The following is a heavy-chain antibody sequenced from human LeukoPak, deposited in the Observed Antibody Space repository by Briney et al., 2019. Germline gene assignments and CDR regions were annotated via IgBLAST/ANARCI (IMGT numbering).Heavy chain of an antibody. D-gene: IGHD4-23*01. V-gene: IGHV3-23*01. Sequence: PGGSLRLSCAASGFTFSSYAMGWVRQAPGKGLEWVSIISGSGGSTSYADSVKGRFTISRDNSNNTLYLQMSSLRAEDTALYYCAKTVRTRWGFDYWGQGTLVTVSS. CDR2: ISGSGGST. CDR3: AKTVRTRWGFDY. CDR1: GFTFSSYA. J-gene: IGHJ4*02.